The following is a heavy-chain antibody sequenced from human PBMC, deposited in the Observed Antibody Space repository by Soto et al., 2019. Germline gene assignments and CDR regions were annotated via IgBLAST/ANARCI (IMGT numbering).Heavy chain of an antibody. D-gene: IGHD2-21*02. J-gene: IGHJ6*02. CDR2: MNPNSGNT. CDR3: ARGGVTGYYYYGMDV. V-gene: IGHV1-8*01. CDR1: GYTFTSYD. Sequence: ASVKVSCKASGYTFTSYDINCVRQATGQGLEWMGWMNPNSGNTGYAQKFQGRVTMTRNTSISTAYMELSSLRSEDTAVYYCARGGVTGYYYYGMDVWGQGTTVTVSS.